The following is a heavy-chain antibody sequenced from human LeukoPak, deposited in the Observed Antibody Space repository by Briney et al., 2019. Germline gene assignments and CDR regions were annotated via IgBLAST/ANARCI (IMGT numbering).Heavy chain of an antibody. CDR2: IYYSGST. V-gene: IGHV4-39*01. Sequence: PSETLSLTCTVSGGSISSSSYYWGWIRQPPGKGPEWIGSIYYSGSTYYNPSLKSRVTISVDTSKNQFSLKLSSVTAADTAVYYCASSGPPPDYYMDVWGKGTTVTVSS. J-gene: IGHJ6*03. D-gene: IGHD2-15*01. CDR1: GGSISSSSYY. CDR3: ASSGPPPDYYMDV.